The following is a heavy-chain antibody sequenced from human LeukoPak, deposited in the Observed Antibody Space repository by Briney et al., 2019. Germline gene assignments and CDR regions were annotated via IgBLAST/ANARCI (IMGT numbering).Heavy chain of an antibody. Sequence: GGTLRLSCAASGFTFSSYGMSWVRQAPGKGLEWVSAISGSGGSTYYADSVKGRFTISRDNAKNSLYLQMNSLRAEDTAVYYCARDPRGYCSGGSCYDEAFDIWGQGTMVTVSS. CDR3: ARDPRGYCSGGSCYDEAFDI. J-gene: IGHJ3*02. V-gene: IGHV3-23*01. CDR2: ISGSGGST. D-gene: IGHD2-15*01. CDR1: GFTFSSYG.